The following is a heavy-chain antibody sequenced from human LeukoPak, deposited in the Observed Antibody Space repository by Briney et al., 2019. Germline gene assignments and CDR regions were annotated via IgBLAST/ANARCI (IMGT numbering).Heavy chain of an antibody. D-gene: IGHD3-10*01. Sequence: SETLSLTCAVYGGSFSGYYWSWIRQPPGKGLEWIGEINHSGSTNYNPSLKSRVTISVDTSKNQFSLKLSSVTAADTAVYYCARLRTQFPYYYGSGSYYFSWLDPWGQGTLVTVSS. CDR3: ARLRTQFPYYYGSGSYYFSWLDP. CDR1: GGSFSGYY. V-gene: IGHV4-34*01. J-gene: IGHJ5*02. CDR2: INHSGST.